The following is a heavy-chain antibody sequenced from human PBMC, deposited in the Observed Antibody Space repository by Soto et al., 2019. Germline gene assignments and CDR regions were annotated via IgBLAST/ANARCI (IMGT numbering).Heavy chain of an antibody. J-gene: IGHJ4*02. D-gene: IGHD3-22*01. CDR2: ISIRDT. CDR3: AKECESSHFQLDY. V-gene: IGHV3-23*01. Sequence: GGSLRLSCAASGFTFSKCAMSWVRQAPGKGLEWISGISIRDTFYSDSVKGRFIISRDNSKNTLYLQMNSLRADDTAIYYCAKECESSHFQLDYWCQGT. CDR1: GFTFSKCA.